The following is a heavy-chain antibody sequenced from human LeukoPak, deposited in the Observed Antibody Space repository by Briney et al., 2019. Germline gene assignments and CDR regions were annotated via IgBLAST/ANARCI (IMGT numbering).Heavy chain of an antibody. CDR3: ARASGGNWNY. CDR1: GYTFTSXX. CDR2: INPSGGST. J-gene: IGHJ4*02. Sequence: ASVKVSCKASGYTFTSXXXXWVRQAPGQGXGWMGIINPSGGSTSYAQKFQGRVTLTRDTSTSTVYMELSSLRSDDTAVYYCARASGGNWNYWGQGTLVTVSS. V-gene: IGHV1-46*01. D-gene: IGHD1-20*01.